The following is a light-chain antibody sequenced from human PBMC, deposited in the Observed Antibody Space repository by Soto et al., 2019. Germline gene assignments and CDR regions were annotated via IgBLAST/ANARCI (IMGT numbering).Light chain of an antibody. Sequence: QAVVTQEPSLTVSPGGTVTLTCASSTGAVTSTYYPNWFQQKPGQAPRALIYGTSNKHSWTPARFSGSLLGGKAALTLSGVQPEDEAEYYCLLNHGGTHGFGTGTKLTVL. J-gene: IGLJ1*01. CDR1: TGAVTSTYY. V-gene: IGLV7-43*01. CDR3: LLNHGGTHG. CDR2: GTS.